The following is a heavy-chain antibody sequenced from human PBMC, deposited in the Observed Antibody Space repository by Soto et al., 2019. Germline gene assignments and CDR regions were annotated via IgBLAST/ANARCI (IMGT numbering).Heavy chain of an antibody. J-gene: IGHJ4*02. V-gene: IGHV3-48*01. CDR3: ARDTRIAVAGTPIPFDY. D-gene: IGHD6-19*01. CDR2: ISSSSSTI. Sequence: GGSLRLSCAASGFTFSSYSMNWVRQAPGKGLEWVSYISSSSSTIYYADSVKGRFTISRDNAKNSLYLQMNSLRAEDTAVYYCARDTRIAVAGTPIPFDYWGQGTLVTVSS. CDR1: GFTFSSYS.